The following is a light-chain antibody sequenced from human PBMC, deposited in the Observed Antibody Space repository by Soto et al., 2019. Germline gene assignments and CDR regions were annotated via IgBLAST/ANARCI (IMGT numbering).Light chain of an antibody. J-gene: IGKJ1*01. CDR3: QQYGSSPKT. V-gene: IGKV3-20*01. CDR2: DAS. Sequence: EIVLTQSPATLSLSQVERATLSFRASQSVGSYLAWYQQKPGQAPRLLIYDASSRATGIPDRFSGSGSGTDFTLTITRLEPENFAVYYCQQYGSSPKTFGQGTKVDIK. CDR1: QSVGSY.